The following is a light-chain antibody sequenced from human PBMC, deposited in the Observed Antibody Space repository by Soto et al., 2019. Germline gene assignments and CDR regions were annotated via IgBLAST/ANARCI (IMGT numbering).Light chain of an antibody. Sequence: IQVTQSPSSLSASVGDRVTNTCRASQGIRDDLGWYQQKPGKAPKLLIYGASSLQSGVPSRFSGSVSGAHFNFTISSLQPEDFATYYCLQDYNYPLTFGGGTKVDIK. CDR3: LQDYNYPLT. V-gene: IGKV1-6*02. CDR1: QGIRDD. J-gene: IGKJ4*01. CDR2: GAS.